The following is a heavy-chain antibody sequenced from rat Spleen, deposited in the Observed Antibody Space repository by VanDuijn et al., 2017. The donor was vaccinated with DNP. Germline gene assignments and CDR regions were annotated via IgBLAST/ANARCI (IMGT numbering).Heavy chain of an antibody. V-gene: IGHV5-58*01. J-gene: IGHJ2*01. CDR1: GFTFSNRW. Sequence: EVQLVETGGGLVQPGRSLRLSCVTSGFTFSNRWMFWIRQAPGKGLEWMASINTDGDSTYYLDSVKGRFTISRDNAENTVYLQMNSLRFDDTATYYCAKDPEYFGFQGYFDYWGQGVMVTVSS. CDR2: INTDGDST. D-gene: IGHD4-6*01. CDR3: AKDPEYFGFQGYFDY.